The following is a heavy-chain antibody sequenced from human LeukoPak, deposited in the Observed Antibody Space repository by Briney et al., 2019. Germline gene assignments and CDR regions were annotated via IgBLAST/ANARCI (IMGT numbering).Heavy chain of an antibody. J-gene: IGHJ5*02. CDR3: ARSVVPAATSFDP. D-gene: IGHD2-2*01. CDR1: GGSFAGYY. CDR2: INYSGGT. V-gene: IGHV4-34*01. Sequence: SETLSLTCAVSGGSFAGYYWSWIRQPPGRGLEWIGEINYSGGTNYSPSLKSRVTISVDTSKNQFSLKLSSVTAADTAVYYCARSVVPAATSFDPWGQGTLVTVSS.